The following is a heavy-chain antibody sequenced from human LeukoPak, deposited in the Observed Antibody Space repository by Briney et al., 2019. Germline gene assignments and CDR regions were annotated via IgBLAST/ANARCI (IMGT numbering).Heavy chain of an antibody. CDR3: AREETGGTGYNDY. CDR1: GFTFSRYE. J-gene: IGHJ4*02. Sequence: GGSLRLSCAASGFTFSRYEMNWVRQAPGKGLEWVSYISSSGSTIYYADSVKGRFTIPRDNAKNSLYLQMNSLRAEDTAVYYCAREETGGTGYNDYWGQGTLVTVSS. D-gene: IGHD2-2*02. CDR2: ISSSGSTI. V-gene: IGHV3-48*03.